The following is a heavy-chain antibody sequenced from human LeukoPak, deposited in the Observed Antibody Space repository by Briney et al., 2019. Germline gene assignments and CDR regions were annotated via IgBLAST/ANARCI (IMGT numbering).Heavy chain of an antibody. J-gene: IGHJ4*02. CDR1: GFTFSSYA. D-gene: IGHD3-22*01. CDR2: ISYDGSNK. CDR3: ARPGEGYSYDSSGYLGPFPLGY. V-gene: IGHV3-30-3*01. Sequence: GSLRLSCAASGFTFSSYAMHWVRQAPGKGLEWVAVISYDGSNKYYADSVKGRFTISRDNSKNTLYLQMNSLRAEDTAVYYCARPGEGYSYDSSGYLGPFPLGYWGQGTLVTVSS.